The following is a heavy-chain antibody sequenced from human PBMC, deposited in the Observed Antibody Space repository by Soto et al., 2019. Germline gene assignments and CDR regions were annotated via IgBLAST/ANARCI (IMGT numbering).Heavy chain of an antibody. D-gene: IGHD2-2*02. CDR1: GGTFSSYT. V-gene: IGHV1-69*02. CDR3: AIEYCSSTSCYRDY. CDR2: IIPILGIA. Sequence: QVQLVQSGAEVKKPGSSVKVSCKASGGTFSSYTISWVRQAPGQGLEWMGRIIPILGIANYAQKFQGRDTITAHKYTSTAHMELSSLRSEDTPVDYCAIEYCSSTSCYRDYWGQGTLLTVSS. J-gene: IGHJ4*02.